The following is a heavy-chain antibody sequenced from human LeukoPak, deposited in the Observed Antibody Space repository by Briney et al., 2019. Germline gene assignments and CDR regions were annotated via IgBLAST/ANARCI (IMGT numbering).Heavy chain of an antibody. D-gene: IGHD3-22*01. Sequence: SETLSLTCTVSGGSISSYYWSWIRQHPGKGLEWIGYIYYSGSTYYNPSLKSRVTISVDTSKNQFSLKLSSVTAADTAVYYCASYYDSSDPRAFDIWGQGTMVTVSS. CDR2: IYYSGST. CDR1: GGSISSYY. CDR3: ASYYDSSDPRAFDI. V-gene: IGHV4-59*06. J-gene: IGHJ3*02.